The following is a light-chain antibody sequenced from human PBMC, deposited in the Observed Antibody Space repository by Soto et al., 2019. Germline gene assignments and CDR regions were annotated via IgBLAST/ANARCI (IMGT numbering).Light chain of an antibody. CDR2: KAS. CDR1: QSISSW. Sequence: DIQMTQSPSTLSASVGDRVTITCRASQSISSWLAWYQQKPGKAPKLLIYKASSLESGVPSSFSGSGSGTEFTLTISSLQTDDFATYSCQQYNSYWTYGQGTKVEIK. J-gene: IGKJ1*01. V-gene: IGKV1-5*03. CDR3: QQYNSYWT.